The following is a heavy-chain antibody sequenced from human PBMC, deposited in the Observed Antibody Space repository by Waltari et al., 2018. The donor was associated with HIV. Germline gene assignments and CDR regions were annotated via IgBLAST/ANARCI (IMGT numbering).Heavy chain of an antibody. CDR2: SKQSGST. V-gene: IGHV4-34*01. J-gene: IGHJ3*02. Sequence: QVQLQQWGAGLLKPSETLSLTCAVHGESFSGYYWSWLRQPPGKGLEWIGESKQSGSTKYNPSLKSRVSISVDTSKKQFSLKLYSVTAADTAVYYCARKEVGATLKNAFDIWGPGTLVTASS. CDR1: GESFSGYY. CDR3: ARKEVGATLKNAFDI. D-gene: IGHD1-26*01.